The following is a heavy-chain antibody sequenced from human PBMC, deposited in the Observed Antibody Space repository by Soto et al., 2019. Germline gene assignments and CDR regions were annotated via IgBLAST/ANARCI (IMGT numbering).Heavy chain of an antibody. CDR1: GFAFSNQG. V-gene: IGHV3-30*18. D-gene: IGHD2-15*01. J-gene: IGHJ5*02. Sequence: QEQLVESGGGVVQPGRSLRLSCAASGFAFSNQGMHWVRRAPGNGLEWVALISHDGQNIYYADSVKGRFAVSSDNSKYPLFLHVSSLSTNDTSVYYGAKVEAGQPEAFSSWGLGTLVTVSS. CDR3: AKVEAGQPEAFSS. CDR2: ISHDGQNI.